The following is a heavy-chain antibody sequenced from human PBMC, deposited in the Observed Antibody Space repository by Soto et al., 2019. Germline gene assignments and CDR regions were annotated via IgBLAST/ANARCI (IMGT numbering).Heavy chain of an antibody. CDR2: IGGAGSNI. CDR1: GLTFSEYA. J-gene: IGHJ3*02. Sequence: GGSLRLSCAASGLTFSEYAMTWVRQAPGKGLEWVSVIGGAGSNIYYADSVEGRFTVSRDDSKNTLYLRMDSLRVEDTAVYYCARVPDDIGYCSSTSCYWYAFDIWGQGTMVTVSS. CDR3: ARVPDDIGYCSSTSCYWYAFDI. V-gene: IGHV3-23*01. D-gene: IGHD2-2*01.